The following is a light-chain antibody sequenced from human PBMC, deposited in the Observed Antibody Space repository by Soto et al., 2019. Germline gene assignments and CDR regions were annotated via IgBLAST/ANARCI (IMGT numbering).Light chain of an antibody. CDR2: GAS. CDR1: QSVSSN. CDR3: QQYNNWRPWT. V-gene: IGKV3-15*01. J-gene: IGKJ1*01. Sequence: EIVIRQSPATLSVSPGERATXXXXXSQSVSSNLAWYQQKPGQAPRLLIYGASTRAPGIPARFSGSGSGTEFTLTISSLQSEDFAVYYCQQYNNWRPWTFGQGTKVDIK.